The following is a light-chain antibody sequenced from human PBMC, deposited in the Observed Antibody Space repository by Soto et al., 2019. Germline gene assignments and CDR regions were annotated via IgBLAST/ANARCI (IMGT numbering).Light chain of an antibody. CDR3: QQGNSFPLT. J-gene: IGKJ4*01. CDR1: QDISSS. CDR2: SAS. Sequence: DIQMTQSPSSVSASVGDRVTITCRASQDISSSLAWFQQKPGEAPRLLIYSASSLHSGVPPRFSGSGSGTDFTLTISSLRPEDFATYYCQQGNSFPLTFGGGTKVEIK. V-gene: IGKV1-12*01.